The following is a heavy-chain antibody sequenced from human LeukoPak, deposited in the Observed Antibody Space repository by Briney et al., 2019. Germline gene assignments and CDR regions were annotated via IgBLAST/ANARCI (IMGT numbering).Heavy chain of an antibody. CDR3: ARWYYDSSGYRYFDY. V-gene: IGHV4-59*01. D-gene: IGHD3-22*01. CDR2: IDYSGHT. Sequence: PSETLSLTCTVSGVSISSYYWTWIRQPPGKGLKWIGNIDYSGHTKYNPSLKSRVTISVDTSKNQFSLKLSSVTAADTAVYYCARWYYDSSGYRYFDYWGQGTLVTVSS. J-gene: IGHJ4*02. CDR1: GVSISSYY.